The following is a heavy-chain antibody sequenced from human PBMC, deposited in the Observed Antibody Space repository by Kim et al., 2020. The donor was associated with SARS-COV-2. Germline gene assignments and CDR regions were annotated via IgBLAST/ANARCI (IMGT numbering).Heavy chain of an antibody. CDR3: ARVEGDYDILTGPPSIWFDP. CDR1: GGSFSGYY. V-gene: IGHV4-34*01. Sequence: SETLSLTCAVYGGSFSGYYWSWIRQPPGKGLEWIGEINHSGSTNYNPSLKSRVTISVDTSKNQFSLKLSSVTAADTAVYYCARVEGDYDILTGPPSIWFDPWGQGTLVTVSS. CDR2: INHSGST. D-gene: IGHD3-9*01. J-gene: IGHJ5*02.